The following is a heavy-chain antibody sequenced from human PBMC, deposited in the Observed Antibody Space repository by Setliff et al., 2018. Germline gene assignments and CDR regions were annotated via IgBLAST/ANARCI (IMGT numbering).Heavy chain of an antibody. D-gene: IGHD6-19*01. CDR2: MNPNSGNT. CDR1: GYTFTSYD. CDR3: ARDRWAVAGTGKFDY. V-gene: IGHV1-8*03. Sequence: ASVKVSCKASGYTFTSYDINWVRQATGQGLEWMGWMNPNSGNTGYAQKFQGRVTITADESTSTAYMELSSLRSEDTAVYYCARDRWAVAGTGKFDYWGQGTLVTVSS. J-gene: IGHJ4*02.